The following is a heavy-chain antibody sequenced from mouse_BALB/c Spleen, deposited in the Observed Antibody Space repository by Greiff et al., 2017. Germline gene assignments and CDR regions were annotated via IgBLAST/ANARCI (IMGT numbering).Heavy chain of an antibody. CDR3: ASSDYDAY. D-gene: IGHD2-4*01. CDR1: GFNIKDTY. CDR2: IDPANGNT. Sequence: VQLKQSGAELVKPGASVKLSCTASGFNIKDTYMHWVKQRPEQGLEWIGRIDPANGNTKYDPKFQGKATITADTSSNTAYLQLSSLTSEDTAVYYCASSDYDAYWGQGTTLTVSA. J-gene: IGHJ2*01. V-gene: IGHV14-3*02.